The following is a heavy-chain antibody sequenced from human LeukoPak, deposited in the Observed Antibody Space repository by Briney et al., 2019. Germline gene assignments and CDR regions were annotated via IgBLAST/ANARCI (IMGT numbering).Heavy chain of an antibody. J-gene: IGHJ4*02. CDR3: ARAGGGYDFEYYFDY. V-gene: IGHV4-61*08. D-gene: IGHD5-12*01. CDR1: GASVSSGGYY. Sequence: PSETLSLTCTVSGASVSSGGYYWSWIRQPPGKGLEWIGYIYYSGSTYYNPSLKSRVTISVDRSKNQFSLKLSSVTAADTAVYYCARAGGGYDFEYYFDYWGQGTLVTVSS. CDR2: IYYSGST.